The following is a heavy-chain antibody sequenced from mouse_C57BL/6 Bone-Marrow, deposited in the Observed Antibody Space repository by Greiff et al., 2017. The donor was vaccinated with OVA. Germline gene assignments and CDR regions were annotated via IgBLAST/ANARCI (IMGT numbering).Heavy chain of an antibody. CDR3: ARLTGHYYAMDY. D-gene: IGHD4-1*01. J-gene: IGHJ4*01. V-gene: IGHV1-81*01. CDR1: GYTFTSYG. CDR2: IYPRSGNT. Sequence: VQLQQSGAELARPGASVKLSCKASGYTFTSYGISWVKQRTGQGLEWIGEIYPRSGNTYYNEKFKGKATLTVDKSSSTAYMLLSSLTSEDSAVYFCARLTGHYYAMDYWGQGTSVTVSS.